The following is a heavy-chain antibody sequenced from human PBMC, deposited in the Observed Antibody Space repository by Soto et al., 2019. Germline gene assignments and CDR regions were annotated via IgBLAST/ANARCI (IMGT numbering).Heavy chain of an antibody. CDR1: GYTFTGYY. Sequence: ASVKVSCKASGYTFTGYYMHWVRQAPGQGLEWMGWINPNNGGTNYAQKFQGWVTMTRDTSISTAYMELSRLRSDDTAVYYCARGFTGYSGYELGYWGQGTLVTVSS. J-gene: IGHJ4*02. CDR2: INPNNGGT. D-gene: IGHD5-12*01. CDR3: ARGFTGYSGYELGY. V-gene: IGHV1-2*04.